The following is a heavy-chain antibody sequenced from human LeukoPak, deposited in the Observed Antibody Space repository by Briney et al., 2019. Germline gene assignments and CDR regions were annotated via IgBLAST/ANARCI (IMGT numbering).Heavy chain of an antibody. V-gene: IGHV3-23*01. CDR3: AKGEFEEQWLVSWYFDL. Sequence: GGSLRLSCAASGFTFSSYAMSWVRQAPGKGLEWVSAISGSGGSTYYADSVKGRFTISRDNSKNTLYLQMNSLRAEDTAVYYCAKGEFEEQWLVSWYFDLWGRGTLVTVSS. CDR1: GFTFSSYA. D-gene: IGHD6-19*01. J-gene: IGHJ2*01. CDR2: ISGSGGST.